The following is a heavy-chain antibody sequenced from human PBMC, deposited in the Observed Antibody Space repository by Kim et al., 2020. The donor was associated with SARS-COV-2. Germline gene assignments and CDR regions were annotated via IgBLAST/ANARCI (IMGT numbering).Heavy chain of an antibody. CDR3: ARGRRDGYKSPLGY. CDR1: GGSISSGGYY. D-gene: IGHD5-12*01. CDR2: IYYSGST. Sequence: SETLSLTCTVSGGSISSGGYYWSWIRQHPGKGLEWIGYIYYSGSTYYNPSLKSRVTISVDTSKNQFSLKLSSVTAADTAVYYCARGRRDGYKSPLGYWGQGTLVTVSS. J-gene: IGHJ4*02. V-gene: IGHV4-31*03.